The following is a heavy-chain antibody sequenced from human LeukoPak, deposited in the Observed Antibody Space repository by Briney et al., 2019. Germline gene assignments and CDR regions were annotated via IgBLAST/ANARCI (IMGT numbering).Heavy chain of an antibody. CDR1: GFTFSSSW. Sequence: PGGSLRLSCAASGFTFSSSWMHWVRQAPGKGLEWVAVISYDGSNKYYADSVKGRFTISRDNSKNTLYLQMNSLRAEDTAVYYCAKVGIQLWFFDYWGQGTLVTVSS. D-gene: IGHD5-18*01. J-gene: IGHJ4*02. CDR3: AKVGIQLWFFDY. V-gene: IGHV3-30*18. CDR2: ISYDGSNK.